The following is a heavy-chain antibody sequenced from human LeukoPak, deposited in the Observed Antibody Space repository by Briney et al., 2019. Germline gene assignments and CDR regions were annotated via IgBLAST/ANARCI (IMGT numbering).Heavy chain of an antibody. Sequence: PGGSLRLYCAASGFTFSNYWMTWVRQAPGKGLEWVAHINQDGSGEHYMDSVKARFTISRDNAKNSLSLQMNSLRAEDTAVYYCVRDGGVSGYDLLDYWGQGTLVTVSS. CDR1: GFTFSNYW. V-gene: IGHV3-7*01. D-gene: IGHD5-12*01. J-gene: IGHJ4*02. CDR2: INQDGSGE. CDR3: VRDGGVSGYDLLDY.